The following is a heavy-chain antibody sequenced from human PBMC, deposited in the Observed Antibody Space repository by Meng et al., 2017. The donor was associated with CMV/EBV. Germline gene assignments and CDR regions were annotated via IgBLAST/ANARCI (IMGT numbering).Heavy chain of an antibody. CDR1: CGSFSGYS. CDR3: ARGAPGY. J-gene: IGHJ4*02. CDR2: IKDTGTT. Sequence: SEPLSLHCAVYCGSFSGYSWTWIRQSPAKGLEWIGNIKDTGTTTYNPSLKSRVSILVDTSKNQFSLKLKSVTGADTAIYYCARGAPGYWGQGTPVTVSS. V-gene: IGHV4-34*01.